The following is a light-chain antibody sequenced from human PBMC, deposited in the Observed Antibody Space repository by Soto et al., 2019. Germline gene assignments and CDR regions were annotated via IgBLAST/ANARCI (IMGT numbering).Light chain of an antibody. CDR3: QQSYSTPSIT. CDR1: QSISSY. CDR2: AAS. J-gene: IGKJ5*01. V-gene: IGKV1-39*01. Sequence: DIQVTQSPSTLSASVRDRFTITCRASQSISSYLNWYQQKPGKAPKLLIYAASSLQSGVPSRFSGSGSGTDFTLTISSLQPEDFATYYCQQSYSTPSITFGQGTRLEIK.